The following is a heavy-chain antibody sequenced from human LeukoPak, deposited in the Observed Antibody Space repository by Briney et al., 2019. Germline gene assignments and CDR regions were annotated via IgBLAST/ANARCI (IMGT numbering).Heavy chain of an antibody. D-gene: IGHD1-26*01. J-gene: IGHJ4*02. Sequence: GGSLRLSCSAPGFTFSRYAMHWVRQAPGKGLEYVSGINDNGGRTHYGDSVKGRFSISRDNSKNTLHLQMSTLRAEDTALYYCVKDVGGSYAFDYWGQGILVTVAS. CDR1: GFTFSRYA. CDR3: VKDVGGSYAFDY. CDR2: INDNGGRT. V-gene: IGHV3-64D*09.